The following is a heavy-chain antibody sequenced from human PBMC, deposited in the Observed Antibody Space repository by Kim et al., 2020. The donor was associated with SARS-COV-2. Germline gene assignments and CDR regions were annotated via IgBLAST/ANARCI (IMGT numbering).Heavy chain of an antibody. V-gene: IGHV3-30*04. Sequence: GGSLRLSCAASGFTFSSYAMHWVRQAPGKGLEWVAVISYDGSNKYYVDSVKGRFTISRDNSKNTLYLQMNSLRAEDTAVYYCARDRAEEAVDCSGGSCYSPHYYYYYGMDVWGQGTTVTVSS. CDR1: GFTFSSYA. CDR3: ARDRAEEAVDCSGGSCYSPHYYYYYGMDV. CDR2: ISYDGSNK. J-gene: IGHJ6*02. D-gene: IGHD2-15*01.